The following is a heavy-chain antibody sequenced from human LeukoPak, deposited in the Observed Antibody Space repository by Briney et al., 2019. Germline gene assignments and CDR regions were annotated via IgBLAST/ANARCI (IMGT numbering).Heavy chain of an antibody. CDR1: GFTFSSNY. D-gene: IGHD3-3*01. CDR2: IYSGGST. J-gene: IGHJ4*02. V-gene: IGHV3-66*01. CDR3: ARVSRFGVATYYFDY. Sequence: GGSLRFSCAASGFTFSSNYMSWVRQAPGKGLEWVSVIYSGGSTYYAASVRDRFTISRDNSKNTLYLQMNSMRAEDTAVYYCARVSRFGVATYYFDYWGQGTLVTVSS.